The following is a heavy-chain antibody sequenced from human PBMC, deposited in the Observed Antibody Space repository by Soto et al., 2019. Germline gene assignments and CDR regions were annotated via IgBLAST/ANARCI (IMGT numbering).Heavy chain of an antibody. V-gene: IGHV3-23*01. CDR1: GFTFRNFA. D-gene: IGHD1-26*01. Sequence: EVQLLESGGGFVQPGWSLRLSCESSGFTFRNFAMCSVRQAPGQGLERVLSILGSGDSTYYADSGKGRFSISRDNSKNTLYLQMNSLRAEDTAIYYCAKGNPVGATPGWFDSWGQGTLVIVSS. CDR2: ILGSGDST. J-gene: IGHJ5*01. CDR3: AKGNPVGATPGWFDS.